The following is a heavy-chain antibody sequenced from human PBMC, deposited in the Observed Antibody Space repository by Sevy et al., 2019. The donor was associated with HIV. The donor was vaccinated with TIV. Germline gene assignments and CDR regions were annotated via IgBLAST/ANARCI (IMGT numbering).Heavy chain of an antibody. CDR3: ATEYSYDY. Sequence: ASVKVSCKASGHTSSDYYIQWARQAPGRGLEWMGWINSKSGATSYPQKFQGRVTMTSDTSISTAYMELSRLRSDDTAVYYCATEYSYDYWGQGTLVTVSS. V-gene: IGHV1-2*02. CDR1: GHTSSDYY. D-gene: IGHD4-4*01. J-gene: IGHJ4*02. CDR2: INSKSGAT.